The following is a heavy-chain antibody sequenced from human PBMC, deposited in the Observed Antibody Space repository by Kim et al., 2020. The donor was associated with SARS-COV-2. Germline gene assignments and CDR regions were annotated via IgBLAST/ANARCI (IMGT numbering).Heavy chain of an antibody. V-gene: IGHV4-34*01. D-gene: IGHD2-15*01. J-gene: IGHJ4*02. Sequence: SETLSLTCAVYGGSFSGYYWSWIRQPPGKGLEWIGEINHSGSTNYNPSLKSRVTISVDTSKNQFSLKLSSVTAADTAVYYCARGEDIVVVTTGYYFDYWGQGTLVTVSS. CDR3: ARGEDIVVVTTGYYFDY. CDR2: INHSGST. CDR1: GGSFSGYY.